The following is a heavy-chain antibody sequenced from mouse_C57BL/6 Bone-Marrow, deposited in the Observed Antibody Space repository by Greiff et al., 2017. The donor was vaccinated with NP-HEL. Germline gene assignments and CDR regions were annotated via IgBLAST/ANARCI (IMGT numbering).Heavy chain of an antibody. CDR1: GYTFTSYG. CDR3: ARWGGLRGYFDV. CDR2: IYPRSGNT. J-gene: IGHJ1*03. D-gene: IGHD2-4*01. V-gene: IGHV1-81*01. Sequence: VQLQQSGAELARPGASVKLSCKASGYTFTSYGISWVKQRTGQGLEWIGEIYPRSGNTYYNEKFKGKATLTADKSSSTAYMELRSLTSEDSAVYFCARWGGLRGYFDVWGTGTAVTVSS.